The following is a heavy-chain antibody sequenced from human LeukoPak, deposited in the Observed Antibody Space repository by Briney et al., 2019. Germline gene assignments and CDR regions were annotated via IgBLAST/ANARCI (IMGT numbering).Heavy chain of an antibody. J-gene: IGHJ6*02. CDR1: GGSISSSSYY. CDR2: IYYSGST. CDR3: ARVDSSWLVSGYYGMDV. D-gene: IGHD6-13*01. Sequence: PSETLSLTCTVSGGSISSSSYYWGWIRQPPGKGLEWIGSIYYSGSTYCNPSLKSRVTISVDTSKNQFSLKLSSVTAADTAVYYCARVDSSWLVSGYYGMDVWGQGTTVTVSS. V-gene: IGHV4-39*07.